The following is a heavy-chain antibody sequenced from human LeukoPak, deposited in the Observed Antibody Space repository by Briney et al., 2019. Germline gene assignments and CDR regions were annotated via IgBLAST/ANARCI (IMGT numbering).Heavy chain of an antibody. Sequence: PGGSLRLSCAASGFTFSSYWMSWVRQAPGKGLEWVANIKQDGSEQYYVDSVKGRFTISRDNAKNSLYLQMNSLRAEDTAVYYCARASASYSAYDDYWGQGTLVTVSS. J-gene: IGHJ4*02. CDR2: IKQDGSEQ. CDR3: ARASASYSAYDDY. CDR1: GFTFSSYW. V-gene: IGHV3-7*01. D-gene: IGHD5-12*01.